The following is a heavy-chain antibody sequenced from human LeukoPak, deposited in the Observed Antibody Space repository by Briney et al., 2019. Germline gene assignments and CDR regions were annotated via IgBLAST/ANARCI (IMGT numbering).Heavy chain of an antibody. CDR2: MNPNSGNT. D-gene: IGHD3-9*01. V-gene: IGHV1-8*01. J-gene: IGHJ3*02. CDR1: GYTFTSYD. Sequence: AASVKVSCKASGYTFTSYDINWVRQATGQGLEWMGWMNPNSGNTGYAQKFQGRVTMTRNTSISTAYMELSSLRSEDTAVYYCARGKRGRYFDWFLETPLDAFDIWGQGTMVTVSS. CDR3: ARGKRGRYFDWFLETPLDAFDI.